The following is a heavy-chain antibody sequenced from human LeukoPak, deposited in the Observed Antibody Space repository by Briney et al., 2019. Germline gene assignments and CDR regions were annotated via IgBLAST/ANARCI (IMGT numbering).Heavy chain of an antibody. D-gene: IGHD3-22*01. CDR2: IVVCSGNT. V-gene: IGHV1-58*02. Sequence: SVKVSCKASGFTFTSSAMQWVRQARGQRLEWIGWIVVCSGNTNYAQKFQERVTITRDMSTSTAYMELSSLRSEDTAVYYCAADPRYYYDSSGSTLDVWGQGTTVTVSS. J-gene: IGHJ6*02. CDR3: AADPRYYYDSSGSTLDV. CDR1: GFTFTSSA.